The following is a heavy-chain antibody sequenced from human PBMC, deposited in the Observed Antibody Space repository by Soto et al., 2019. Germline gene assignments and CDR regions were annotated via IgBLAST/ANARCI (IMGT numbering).Heavy chain of an antibody. J-gene: IGHJ5*02. CDR3: ERDRDGSSWYIRVWFVP. Sequence: EVQLVESGGGLVQPGGSLRLSCAASGCTFSSYWMHWVRQALGKGLVWVSRINSDGSSTSYADSVKGRFTISRDNAKNTLYLQMNSLRAEDTAVYYCERDRDGSSWYIRVWFVPWGQGTLVTVSS. CDR1: GCTFSSYW. D-gene: IGHD6-13*01. CDR2: INSDGSST. V-gene: IGHV3-74*01.